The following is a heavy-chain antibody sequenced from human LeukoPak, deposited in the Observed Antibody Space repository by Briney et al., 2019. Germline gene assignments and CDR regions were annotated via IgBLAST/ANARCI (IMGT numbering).Heavy chain of an antibody. CDR3: ARLKAGYYMYYGMDV. J-gene: IGHJ6*02. V-gene: IGHV4-59*08. D-gene: IGHD3-9*01. CDR1: GGSIGSYY. CDR2: IYYSGST. Sequence: SETLSLTCTVSGGSIGSYYWSWIRQPPGKGLEWIGYIYYSGSTNYNPSLKSRVTISVDTSKNQFSLKLSSVTAADTAVYYCARLKAGYYMYYGMDVWGQGTTVTVSS.